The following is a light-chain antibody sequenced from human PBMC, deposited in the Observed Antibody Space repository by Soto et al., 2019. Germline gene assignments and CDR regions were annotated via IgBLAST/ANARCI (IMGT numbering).Light chain of an antibody. CDR3: MQGTHSYT. V-gene: IGKV2-30*02. J-gene: IGKJ2*01. CDR1: QSLVHSDGNTY. CDR2: KVS. Sequence: DVVMTQSPLSLPVTLGQPASISCRSSQSLVHSDGNTYLSWFQQRPGQSPRRLIYKVSKRDSGVPDRFSGSGSDTDFTLKISRVEAEDVGIYYCMQGTHSYTFGQGTRLDIK.